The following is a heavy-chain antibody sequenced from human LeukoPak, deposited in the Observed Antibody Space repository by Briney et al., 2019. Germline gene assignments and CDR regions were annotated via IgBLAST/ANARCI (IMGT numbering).Heavy chain of an antibody. V-gene: IGHV3-23*01. Sequence: PGGSLRLSCAASGFTFSSYGMSWVRQAPGKGLEWVSAISGSGGSTYYADSVKGRFTISRDNSKNTLYLQMNSLRAEDTAVYYCARLGGYCSGGSCFGDYFDYWGQGTLVTVSS. J-gene: IGHJ4*02. CDR2: ISGSGGST. CDR1: GFTFSSYG. D-gene: IGHD2-15*01. CDR3: ARLGGYCSGGSCFGDYFDY.